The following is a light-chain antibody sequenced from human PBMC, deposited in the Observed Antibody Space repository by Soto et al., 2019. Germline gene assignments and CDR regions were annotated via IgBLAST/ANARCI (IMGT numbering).Light chain of an antibody. CDR3: TSFGGSNHVV. J-gene: IGLJ3*02. V-gene: IGLV2-8*01. Sequence: QSALTQPPSASGSPGQSVTISCTGTSSDVGAYNYVSWYQQHPGKAPKLVIYEVTKRPSGVPDRFSGSKSGNTASLTVSGLQVEDEADYYCTSFGGSNHVVFGGGTKLTVL. CDR1: SSDVGAYNY. CDR2: EVT.